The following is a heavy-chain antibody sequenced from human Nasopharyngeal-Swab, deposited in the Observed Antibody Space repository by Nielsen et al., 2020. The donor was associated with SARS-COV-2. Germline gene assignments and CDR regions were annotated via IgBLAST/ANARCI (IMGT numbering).Heavy chain of an antibody. J-gene: IGHJ3*02. CDR2: INHSGST. V-gene: IGHV4-34*01. Sequence: SETLSRTCAGYGGSFSGYYWSWIRQPAGEGLEWIGEINHSGSTNYNPSLKSRVTISVDTSKNQLSLKLSSVTAADTAVYYCARPHLPRYDYVWGSYRYVDAFDIWGQGTMVTVSS. D-gene: IGHD3-16*02. CDR3: ARPHLPRYDYVWGSYRYVDAFDI. CDR1: GGSFSGYY.